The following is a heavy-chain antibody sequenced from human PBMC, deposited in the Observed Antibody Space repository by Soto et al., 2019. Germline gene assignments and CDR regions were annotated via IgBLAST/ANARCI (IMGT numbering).Heavy chain of an antibody. CDR2: INHRGST. V-gene: IGHV4-34*01. Sequence: SETLSLTCAVYGGSLSGYYWSWLRQPPGRGLEWIGEINHRGSTNSNPSLTSRVTISVDTSKNPLSLKLSSVSAADTAVYYCARGRKRRDFWRGDYTNDYYYGMDGWGQGTTVTVAS. D-gene: IGHD3-3*01. J-gene: IGHJ6*02. CDR3: ARGRKRRDFWRGDYTNDYYYGMDG. CDR1: GGSLSGYY.